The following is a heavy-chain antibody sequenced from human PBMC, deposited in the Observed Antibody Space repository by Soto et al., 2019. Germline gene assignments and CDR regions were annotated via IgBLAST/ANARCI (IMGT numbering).Heavy chain of an antibody. CDR3: ARGAYYYDSSGLSY. J-gene: IGHJ4*02. Sequence: GVSLRLSCAASGFTFSNYDMHWVRQVTGKGLEWVSGITTAGDTYYPGSVKGRFTISRDNAKNSLYLQMNSLRAEDTAVYYCARGAYYYDSSGLSYWGQGTLVTVSS. D-gene: IGHD3-22*01. V-gene: IGHV3-13*01. CDR1: GFTFSNYD. CDR2: ITTAGDT.